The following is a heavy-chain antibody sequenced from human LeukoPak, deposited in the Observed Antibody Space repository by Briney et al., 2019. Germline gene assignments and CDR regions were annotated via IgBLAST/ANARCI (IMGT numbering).Heavy chain of an antibody. CDR1: GFTFSSYG. Sequence: GGSLRLSCASSGFTFSSYGMHWVRQAPGKGLEWVTFIRYDGSNKYYADSVKGRFTISRDNSKNTLYLQMNSLRPEDTAVYYCARDSSGSIPYFDYWGQGTLVTVSS. D-gene: IGHD6-19*01. V-gene: IGHV3-30*02. J-gene: IGHJ4*02. CDR2: IRYDGSNK. CDR3: ARDSSGSIPYFDY.